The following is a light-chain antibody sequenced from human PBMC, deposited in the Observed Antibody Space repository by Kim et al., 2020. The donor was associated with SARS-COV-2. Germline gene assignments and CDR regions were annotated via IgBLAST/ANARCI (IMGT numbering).Light chain of an antibody. CDR3: QQYKIWPWT. J-gene: IGKJ1*01. CDR1: QSVSIN. CDR2: GTS. V-gene: IGKV3-15*01. Sequence: VSPGQRATLSCRASQSVSINVAGYQRKPGQAPSPLIYGTSTRATGIPARFSGSGSGTEFALTISSLQSRAFAFYYSQQYKIWPWTSGQGTKVDIK.